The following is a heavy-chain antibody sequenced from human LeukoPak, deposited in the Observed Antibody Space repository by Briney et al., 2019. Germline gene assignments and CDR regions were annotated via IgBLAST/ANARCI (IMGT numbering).Heavy chain of an antibody. D-gene: IGHD1-1*01. V-gene: IGHV4-59*01. CDR2: IYYTGST. CDR3: AREARVAGTYQSTAGGDY. J-gene: IGHJ4*02. Sequence: PSETLSLTCTVSGGSITSYSWSWIRQPPGKGLEWIGYIYYTGSTNYNPSLKSRVTISVDTSKNQFSLKLSSVTAADTAVYYCAREARVAGTYQSTAGGDYWGQGTLVTVSS. CDR1: GGSITSYS.